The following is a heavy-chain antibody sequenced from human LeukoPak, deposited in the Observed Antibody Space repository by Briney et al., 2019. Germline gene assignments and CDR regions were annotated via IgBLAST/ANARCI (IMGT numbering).Heavy chain of an antibody. D-gene: IGHD5-18*01. CDR3: ARSARKIQLWLSSWFDP. Sequence: SETLSLTCTVSGGSISSYYWTWIRQPPGKGLEWIGEINHSGSTNYNPSLKSRVTISVDTSKNQFSLKLSSVTAADTAVYYCARSARKIQLWLSSWFDPWGQGTLVTVSS. CDR1: GGSISSYY. J-gene: IGHJ5*02. CDR2: INHSGST. V-gene: IGHV4-34*01.